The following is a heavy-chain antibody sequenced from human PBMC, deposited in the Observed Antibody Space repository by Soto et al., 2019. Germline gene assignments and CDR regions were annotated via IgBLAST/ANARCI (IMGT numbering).Heavy chain of an antibody. CDR1: GGSFSGYY. V-gene: IGHV4-34*01. D-gene: IGHD6-19*01. CDR2: INHSGST. CDR3: ARGWGSGVFDY. Sequence: QLQLQQWGAGLLKPSETLSLTCAVYGGSFSGYYWNWFRQPPGKGLEWIGEINHSGSTNYNPSLKSRVTISVDTSKNQFSLKLSSVTAADTAVYYCARGWGSGVFDYWGQGTLVTVSS. J-gene: IGHJ4*02.